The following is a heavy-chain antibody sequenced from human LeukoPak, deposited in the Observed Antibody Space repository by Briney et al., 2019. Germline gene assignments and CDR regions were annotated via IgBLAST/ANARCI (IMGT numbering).Heavy chain of an antibody. V-gene: IGHV3-11*01. J-gene: IGHJ4*02. Sequence: PGGSLRLSCAASGFTFSDYYMSWIRQAPGKGPEWVSYISSSGSTIYYADSVKGRFTISRDNAKNSLYLQMNSLRAEDTALYYCAKGYCSSTSCYIDYWGQGTLVTVSS. CDR2: ISSSGSTI. D-gene: IGHD2-2*02. CDR3: AKGYCSSTSCYIDY. CDR1: GFTFSDYY.